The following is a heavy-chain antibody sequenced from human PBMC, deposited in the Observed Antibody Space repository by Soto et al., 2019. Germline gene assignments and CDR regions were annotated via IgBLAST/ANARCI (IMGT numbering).Heavy chain of an antibody. D-gene: IGHD6-13*01. CDR1: GYTFSNFW. CDR3: ARSPRSSPCFDY. J-gene: IGHJ4*02. V-gene: IGHV5-51*01. CDR2: IYPGDHET. Sequence: LGASLKISCRCSGYTFSNFWIAWVRHLPGKGLEWMGIIYPGDHETRYSPSFHGKVTISADKSINTAYLQWSSLEASDSAFYYCARSPRSSPCFDYWGQGDLVTVSS.